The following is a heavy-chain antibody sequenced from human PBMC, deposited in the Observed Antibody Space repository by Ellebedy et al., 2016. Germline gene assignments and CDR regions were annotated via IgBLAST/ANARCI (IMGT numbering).Heavy chain of an antibody. CDR1: GFTFSSYW. CDR3: VNIAVSNG. J-gene: IGHJ4*02. Sequence: GGSLRLSCAASGFTFSSYWMHRVRQAPGKGPVWVSRISNDGSITNYADSVKGRFTISRDNAENMLYLQMNSLRAEDTAMYYCVNIAVSNGWGQGTLVTVSS. D-gene: IGHD6-19*01. CDR2: ISNDGSIT. V-gene: IGHV3-74*01.